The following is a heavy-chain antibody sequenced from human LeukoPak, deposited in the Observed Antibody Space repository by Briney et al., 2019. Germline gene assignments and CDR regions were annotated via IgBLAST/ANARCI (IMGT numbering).Heavy chain of an antibody. CDR1: GFTFSSYG. J-gene: IGHJ4*02. CDR2: ISYDGSNK. CDR3: AKDGYDSSGSINHPGDFDY. V-gene: IGHV3-30*18. Sequence: GGSLRLSCAASGFTFSSYGMHWVRRAPGKGLEWVAVISYDGSNKYYADSVKGRFTISRDNSKNTLYLQMNSLRAEDTAVYYCAKDGYDSSGSINHPGDFDYWGQGTLVTVSS. D-gene: IGHD3-22*01.